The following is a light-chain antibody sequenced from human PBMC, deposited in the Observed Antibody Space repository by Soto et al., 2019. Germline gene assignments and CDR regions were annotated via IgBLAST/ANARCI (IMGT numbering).Light chain of an antibody. CDR3: QQYNNWPPLT. V-gene: IGKV3-15*01. CDR1: QRVFSN. CDR2: GAS. J-gene: IGKJ4*01. Sequence: ETVMTQSPATLSVSPGERATLSCRASQRVFSNLAWYQQKPGQAPRLLIYGASTRATGIPARFSGSGSGTEFTLTISSLQSEDFAVYYCQQYNNWPPLTFGGGTKVEIK.